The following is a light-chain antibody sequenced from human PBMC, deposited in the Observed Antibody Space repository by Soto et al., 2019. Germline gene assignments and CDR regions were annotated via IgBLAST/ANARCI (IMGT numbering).Light chain of an antibody. CDR3: QQLSSYPLT. CDR1: QGFRTY. V-gene: IGKV1-9*01. J-gene: IGKJ1*01. CDR2: GAS. Sequence: DLQLTQSPSFLSASVGDRVTITCRASQGFRTYLAWYQQKPGKAPKLLIYGASTLQSGVPSRFSGSESGTEFTLTIRSLQPEDFATYFCQQLSSYPLTLGQGTKVEMK.